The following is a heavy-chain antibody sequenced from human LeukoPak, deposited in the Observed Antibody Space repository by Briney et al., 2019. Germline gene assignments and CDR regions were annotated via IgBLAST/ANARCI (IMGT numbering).Heavy chain of an antibody. J-gene: IGHJ4*02. CDR3: AKVRVSIAVALKPDFDY. D-gene: IGHD6-19*01. CDR1: GFTFNIYA. V-gene: IGHV3-23*01. Sequence: PGGSLRLSCAASGFTFNIYAMSWVRQAPGKGLEWVSAISGSGGSTYYADSVKGRFTISRDNSKNTLYLQMNSLRAEDTAVYYCAKVRVSIAVALKPDFDYWGQGTLVTVSS. CDR2: ISGSGGST.